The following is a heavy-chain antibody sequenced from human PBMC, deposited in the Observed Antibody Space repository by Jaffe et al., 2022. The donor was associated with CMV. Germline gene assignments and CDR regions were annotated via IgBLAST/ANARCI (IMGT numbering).Heavy chain of an antibody. D-gene: IGHD5-12*01. Sequence: EVQLVESGGGLVQPGGSLRLSCAASGFTFSSYAMSWVRQAPGKGLEWVSAISGSGGSTYYADSVKGRFTISRDNSKNTLYLQMNSLRAEDTAVYYCAKSVRGYSGYGIRPNWFDPWGQGTLVTVSS. CDR1: GFTFSSYA. J-gene: IGHJ5*02. V-gene: IGHV3-23*04. CDR2: ISGSGGST. CDR3: AKSVRGYSGYGIRPNWFDP.